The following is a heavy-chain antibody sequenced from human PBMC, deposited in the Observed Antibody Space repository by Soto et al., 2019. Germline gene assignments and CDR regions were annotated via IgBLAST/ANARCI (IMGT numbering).Heavy chain of an antibody. CDR3: ARGVRSSDY. D-gene: IGHD6-6*01. Sequence: QVQLQESGPGLVKPSETLSLTCTVSGGSVSSGNYYWNWIRQPPGEGLEWIGYVSNSGSTNYNPSLKSRLTISVDTSKKQLSLRLTSVTPADTAVYYCARGVRSSDYWGQGTLVTVSS. CDR1: GGSVSSGNYY. CDR2: VSNSGST. V-gene: IGHV4-61*01. J-gene: IGHJ4*02.